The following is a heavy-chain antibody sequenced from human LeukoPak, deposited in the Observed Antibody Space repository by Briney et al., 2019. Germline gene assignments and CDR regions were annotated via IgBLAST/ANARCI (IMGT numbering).Heavy chain of an antibody. D-gene: IGHD6-13*01. CDR1: GLTLSSYS. CDR2: ISSSSTTM. V-gene: IGHV3-48*02. J-gene: IGHJ6*02. CDR3: AREIAAGYGMDV. Sequence: GGSLRLSCAASGLTLSSYSMNWVRQAPGKGLEWVSYISSSSTTMYYADSVKGRFTISRDNAKNSLYLQMNSLRHEDTAVYYCAREIAAGYGMDVWGQGTLVTVSS.